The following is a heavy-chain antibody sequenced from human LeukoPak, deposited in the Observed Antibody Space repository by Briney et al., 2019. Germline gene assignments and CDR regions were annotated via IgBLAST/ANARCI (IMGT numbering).Heavy chain of an antibody. J-gene: IGHJ4*02. Sequence: GGSLRLSCAASGFTFNNYGMNWVRQAPGKGLEWISYISGSSTAIYYADSVKGRFTISRDNAKNSLYLQMDGLRAEDTAVYYCATYSGYDRIFDYWGQGTLVTVSS. V-gene: IGHV3-48*01. D-gene: IGHD5-12*01. CDR3: ATYSGYDRIFDY. CDR2: ISGSSTAI. CDR1: GFTFNNYG.